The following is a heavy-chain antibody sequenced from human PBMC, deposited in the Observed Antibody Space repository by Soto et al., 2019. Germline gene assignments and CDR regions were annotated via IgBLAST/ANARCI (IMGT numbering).Heavy chain of an antibody. J-gene: IGHJ5*02. CDR1: GGSIISSSYY. V-gene: IGHV4-39*01. D-gene: IGHD3-16*01. Sequence: PSETLSLTCTVSGGSIISSSYYWGWIRQPPGKGLEWIGSIYYSGSTYYNPSLKSRVTISVDTSKNQFSLKLSSVTAADTAVYYCARRSRGDPNWLDPWGQGTLVTVSS. CDR2: IYYSGST. CDR3: ARRSRGDPNWLDP.